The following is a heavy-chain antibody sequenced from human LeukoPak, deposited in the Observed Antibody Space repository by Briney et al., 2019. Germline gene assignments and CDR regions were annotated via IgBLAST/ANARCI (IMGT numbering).Heavy chain of an antibody. D-gene: IGHD6-19*01. V-gene: IGHV3-33*08. J-gene: IGHJ3*02. CDR1: GFTFSSYA. Sequence: PGGSLRLSCAASGFTFSSYAMHWVRQAPGKGLEWVAVIWYDGSNKYYADSVKGRFTISRDNSKNTLYLQMNSLRAEDTAVYYCASGWYGAFDIWGQGTMVTVSS. CDR2: IWYDGSNK. CDR3: ASGWYGAFDI.